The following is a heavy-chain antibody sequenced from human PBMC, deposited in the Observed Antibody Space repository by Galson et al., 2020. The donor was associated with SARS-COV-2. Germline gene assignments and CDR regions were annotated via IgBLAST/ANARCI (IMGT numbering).Heavy chain of an antibody. CDR2: VYDGGRT. D-gene: IGHD3-9*01. CDR3: ARQPTYYDILTGDYKWYFDL. CDR1: GGSISSNTDF. V-gene: IGHV4-39*01. Sequence: SETLSLTCTVSGGSISSNTDFWGWISQPPGKGLEWIGSVYDGGRTFYNPSLKSRVTISPDTSKNQFSLKLSSVTAADTAMYYCARQPTYYDILTGDYKWYFDLWGRGTRVTVSS. J-gene: IGHJ2*01.